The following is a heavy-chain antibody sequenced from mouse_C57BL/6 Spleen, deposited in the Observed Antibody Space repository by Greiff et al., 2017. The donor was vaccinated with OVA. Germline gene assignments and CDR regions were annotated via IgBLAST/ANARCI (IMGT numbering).Heavy chain of an antibody. J-gene: IGHJ3*01. CDR1: GYTFTDYE. D-gene: IGHD1-1*01. Sequence: QVQLQQSGAELVRPGASVTLSCKASGYTFTDYEMHWVKQTPVHGLEWIGAIDPETGGTAYNQKFKGKAILTADKSSSTAYMELRSLTSEDSAVYYCTRSLYGSSWFAYWGQGTLVTVSA. V-gene: IGHV1-15*01. CDR3: TRSLYGSSWFAY. CDR2: IDPETGGT.